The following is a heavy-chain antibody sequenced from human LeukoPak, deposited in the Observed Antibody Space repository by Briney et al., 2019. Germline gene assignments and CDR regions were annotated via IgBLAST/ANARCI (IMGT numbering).Heavy chain of an antibody. J-gene: IGHJ4*02. V-gene: IGHV1-2*06. D-gene: IGHD3-3*01. CDR3: GRDWELRFHQGGLDY. CDR1: GYTFTGYY. CDR2: INPRDGET. Sequence: ASVKVSCKASGYTFTGYYIHWVRQVPGQGLEWMGRINPRDGETSFAQKFQGRVTMTRDTSISTAYMELSGLRSDDTAVYYCGRDWELRFHQGGLDYWSQGTLVTVSS.